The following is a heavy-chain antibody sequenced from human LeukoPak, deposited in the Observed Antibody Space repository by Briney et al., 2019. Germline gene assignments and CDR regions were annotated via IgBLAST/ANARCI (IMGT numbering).Heavy chain of an antibody. J-gene: IGHJ4*02. V-gene: IGHV4-59*08. CDR3: ARPSIPEWELLHGFDY. CDR1: GGSISSYY. D-gene: IGHD1-26*01. Sequence: SETLSLTCTVSGGSISSYYWSWIRQPPGKGLEWIGNIYYSGSTNYNPSLKSRVTISVDTSKNQFSLKLSSVTAADTAVYYCARPSIPEWELLHGFDYWGQGTLVTVSS. CDR2: IYYSGST.